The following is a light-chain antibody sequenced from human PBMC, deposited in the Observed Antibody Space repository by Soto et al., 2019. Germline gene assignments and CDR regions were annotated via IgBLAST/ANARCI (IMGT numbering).Light chain of an antibody. CDR2: GAS. CDR1: QSVSSN. Sequence: EIVMTQSPATLSVSPWERATLSCRASQSVSSNLAWYQQKPGQAPRLLIYGASTRATGLPARFSGGGSGTEFTFSISSLQSEDFAVYYCQQYNNWPPYTFGQGTKLEIK. V-gene: IGKV3-15*01. CDR3: QQYNNWPPYT. J-gene: IGKJ2*01.